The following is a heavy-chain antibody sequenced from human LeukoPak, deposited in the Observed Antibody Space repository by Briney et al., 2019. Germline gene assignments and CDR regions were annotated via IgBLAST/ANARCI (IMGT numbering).Heavy chain of an antibody. D-gene: IGHD3-22*01. V-gene: IGHV1-2*02. CDR1: GYTFTGYY. CDR2: INPNSGGT. J-gene: IGHJ4*02. CDR3: ARDIYYYDSSGSFDY. Sequence: GASVKVSCKASGYTFTGYYMHWVRQAPGQGLEWMGWINPNSGGTNYAQKFQGRVTMTRDTSISTAYMELSRLRSDDTAVYYCARDIYYYDSSGSFDYWGQGTLVTVSS.